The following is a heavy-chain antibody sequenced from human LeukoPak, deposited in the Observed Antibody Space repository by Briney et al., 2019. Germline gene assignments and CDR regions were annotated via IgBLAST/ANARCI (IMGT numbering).Heavy chain of an antibody. D-gene: IGHD3-10*01. CDR2: IYPGDSDT. J-gene: IGHJ4*02. Sequence: GESLKISCKGSGYSFTSYWIGWVRQMPGKGLEWMGIIYPGDSDTRYSPSFQGQVTISADKSISTAYLQWSSLKASDTAMYYCARIAYYGSGNYYNALGFDYWGQGTLVTVSS. CDR1: GYSFTSYW. V-gene: IGHV5-51*01. CDR3: ARIAYYGSGNYYNALGFDY.